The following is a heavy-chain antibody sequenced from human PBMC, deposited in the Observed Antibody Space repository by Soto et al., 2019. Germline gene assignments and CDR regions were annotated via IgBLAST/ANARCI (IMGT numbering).Heavy chain of an antibody. CDR3: ARRRDGYNSASGMDV. D-gene: IGHD1-1*01. CDR2: IIPIFGTA. CDR1: GGTFSSYA. Sequence: GASVKVSCKASGGTFSSYAISWVRQAPGQGLEWMGGIIPIFGTANYAQKFQGRGTITADESTSTAYMELSSLRSEDTAVYYCARRRDGYNSASGMDVWGQGTTVTVSS. V-gene: IGHV1-69*13. J-gene: IGHJ6*02.